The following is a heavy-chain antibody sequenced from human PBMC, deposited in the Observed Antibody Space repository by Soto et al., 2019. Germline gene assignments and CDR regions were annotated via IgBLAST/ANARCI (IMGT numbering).Heavy chain of an antibody. CDR3: AGRGGLDYNY. CDR2: IRPDGTET. V-gene: IGHV3-7*03. D-gene: IGHD4-4*01. Sequence: EVQLVQSGGGLVQPGGSLRLSCVGSGFTFTDFYMNWVRQAPGKGLEWVANIRPDGTETNYVESVRGRFTTSGDNAKNPLFLQMSSVKADDTALYYCAGRGGLDYNYWGQGILVTVSS. CDR1: GFTFTDFY. J-gene: IGHJ4*02.